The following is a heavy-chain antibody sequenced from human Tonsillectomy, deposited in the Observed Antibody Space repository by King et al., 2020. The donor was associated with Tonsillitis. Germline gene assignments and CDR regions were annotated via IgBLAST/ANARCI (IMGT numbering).Heavy chain of an antibody. J-gene: IGHJ4*02. V-gene: IGHV1-58*02. CDR2: IVVGGGKT. D-gene: IGHD3-22*01. CDR3: AADIGFYDTSGYSS. Sequence: QLVESGPEVKKPGTSVKVSCKASGFTFTSSAMQWVRQARGQRLDWIGVIVVGGGKTTYAHKFQERGTITREMSTSTAYMELSSLRSEDTAVYYCAADIGFYDTSGYSSWGQGTLVTVSS. CDR1: GFTFTSSA.